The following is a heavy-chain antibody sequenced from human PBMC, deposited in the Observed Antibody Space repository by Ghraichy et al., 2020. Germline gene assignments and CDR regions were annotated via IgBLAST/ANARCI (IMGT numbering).Heavy chain of an antibody. CDR2: IYYSGST. CDR1: GGSISSSSYY. J-gene: IGHJ3*02. CDR3: AQQQGSWYNSDAFDI. Sequence: SETLSLTCTVSGGSISSSSYYWGWIRQPPGKGLEWIGSIYYSGSTYYNPSLKSRVTISVDTSKNQFSLKLSSVTAADTAVYYCAQQQGSWYNSDAFDIWGQGTMVTVSS. D-gene: IGHD6-13*01. V-gene: IGHV4-39*01.